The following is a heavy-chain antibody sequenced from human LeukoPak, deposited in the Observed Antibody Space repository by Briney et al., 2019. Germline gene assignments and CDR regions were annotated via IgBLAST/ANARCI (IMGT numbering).Heavy chain of an antibody. V-gene: IGHV3-30*02. D-gene: IGHD3-3*01. CDR2: IRYDGSNK. CDR1: GFTFSSYG. CDR3: AKDSSFGYYDFWSGYFDY. Sequence: PGGSLRLSCAASGFTFSSYGMHWVRQAPGKGLEWVAFIRYDGSNKYYADSVKGRFTISRDNSKNTLYLQMNSLRAEDTAVYYCAKDSSFGYYDFWSGYFDYWGQGTLVTVSS. J-gene: IGHJ4*02.